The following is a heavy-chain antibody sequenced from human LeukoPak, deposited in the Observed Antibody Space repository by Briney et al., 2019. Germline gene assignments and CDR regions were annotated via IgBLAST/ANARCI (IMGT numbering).Heavy chain of an antibody. D-gene: IGHD3-3*01. CDR2: INHSGSN. V-gene: IGHV4-34*01. Sequence: KPSETVSCPGPVYGGFFSGFYWCWIAHPPRKGVEWSGEINHSGSNNYKQFLSRRVTISVDTSKNQFSLKLSSVTAADTAVYYCARYDVSDGYRFDYWGKRVLVTFYS. CDR1: GGFFSGFY. CDR3: ARYDVSDGYRFDY. J-gene: IGHJ4*02.